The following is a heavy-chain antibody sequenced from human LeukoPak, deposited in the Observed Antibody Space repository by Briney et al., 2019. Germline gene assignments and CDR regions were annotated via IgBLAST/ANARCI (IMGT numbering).Heavy chain of an antibody. CDR3: ARVGDGYNYFAFDI. CDR1: GYTFTGYY. CDR2: INPNSGGT. V-gene: IGHV1-2*02. Sequence: ASVKVSCKASGYTFTGYYMHWVRQAPGQGLEWMGWINPNSGGTNYAQKFQGRVTMTRDTSISTAYMELSRLRSGDTAVYYCARVGDGYNYFAFDIWGQGTMVTVSS. D-gene: IGHD5-24*01. J-gene: IGHJ3*02.